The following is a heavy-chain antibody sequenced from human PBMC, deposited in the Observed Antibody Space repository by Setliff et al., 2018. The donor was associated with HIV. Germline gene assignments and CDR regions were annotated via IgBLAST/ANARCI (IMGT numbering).Heavy chain of an antibody. Sequence: ASVKVSCKASGYTFFSYALHWMRQAPGQRLEWMGWINSGKGNTEYSQKFQGRVTITTDTSTSTAYMELRSLRSDDTAVYYCARDSEEWELLVYFQHWGQGTLVTVSS. CDR2: INSGKGNT. D-gene: IGHD1-26*01. CDR3: ARDSEEWELLVYFQH. CDR1: GYTFFSYA. V-gene: IGHV1-3*01. J-gene: IGHJ1*01.